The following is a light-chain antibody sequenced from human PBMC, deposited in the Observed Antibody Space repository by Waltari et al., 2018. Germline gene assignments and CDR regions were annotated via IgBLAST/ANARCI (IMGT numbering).Light chain of an antibody. Sequence: QSALTQPASVSGSPGQSITIPCTGTASDVGANNYVPWFQQYPGEPPKLIIYDVIRRPSGVSNRFSGSKSGNTASLTISGLQAEDEADYYCSSYTITTTFELFGGGTKLTVL. V-gene: IGLV2-14*03. CDR1: ASDVGANNY. J-gene: IGLJ2*01. CDR3: SSYTITTTFEL. CDR2: DVI.